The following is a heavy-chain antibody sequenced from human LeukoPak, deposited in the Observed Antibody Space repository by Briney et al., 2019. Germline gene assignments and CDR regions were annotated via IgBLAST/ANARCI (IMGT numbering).Heavy chain of an antibody. CDR1: GFTFSSYA. V-gene: IGHV3-30*04. Sequence: GGSLRLSCAASGFTFSSYAMHWVRQAPGKGLEWGGVISYDGSNKYYADSVKGRFTISRDNSKNTLYLQMNSLRADDTAVYYCAREYYYDSSGYSGFDYWGQGTLVTVSS. CDR2: ISYDGSNK. CDR3: AREYYYDSSGYSGFDY. D-gene: IGHD3-22*01. J-gene: IGHJ4*02.